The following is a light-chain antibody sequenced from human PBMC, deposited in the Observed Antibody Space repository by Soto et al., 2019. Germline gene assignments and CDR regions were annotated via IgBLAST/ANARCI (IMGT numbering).Light chain of an antibody. CDR1: SDSVSTSYY. CDR2: DTN. Sequence: QTVVTQEPSFSVSPGGTVTLTCGLSSDSVSTSYYPSWYQQTPGQAPRTLIYDTNVRSSGVPDRFSGSIVGNKAALTITGAQADDESDYYCVLYIESGIWVFGGGTKLTVL. CDR3: VLYIESGIWV. V-gene: IGLV8-61*01. J-gene: IGLJ3*02.